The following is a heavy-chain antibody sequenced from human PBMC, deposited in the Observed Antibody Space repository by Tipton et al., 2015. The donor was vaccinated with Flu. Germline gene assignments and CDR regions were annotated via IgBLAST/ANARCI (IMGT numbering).Heavy chain of an antibody. J-gene: IGHJ4*02. CDR2: VYDNGNT. Sequence: TLSLTCTVSGDSIRSYYWSWVRQPPGKALEWIGNVYDNGNTNYNPSLKSRVTISVDTSKNHFSLKLSSVTAADTAVYYCARRAALGYCTNGVCSYYFDSWGQGTLVTVSS. D-gene: IGHD2-8*01. V-gene: IGHV4-59*08. CDR3: ARRAALGYCTNGVCSYYFDS. CDR1: GDSIRSYY.